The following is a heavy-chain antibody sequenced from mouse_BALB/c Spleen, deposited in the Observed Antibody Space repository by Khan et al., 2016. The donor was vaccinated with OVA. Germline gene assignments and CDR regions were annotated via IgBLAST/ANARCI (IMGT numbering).Heavy chain of an antibody. Sequence: QVQLQQSGSGLVAPSQSLSITCTISGFSLTNYGVHWVRQPPGKGLEWLVVIWSDGSTTYNSALKSRLTISKDNSKSQVFLKMNSLQTDDTAMYFCARQPYYHYNIMDYWGQGTSVTVSS. D-gene: IGHD2-10*01. CDR2: IWSDGST. CDR3: ARQPYYHYNIMDY. J-gene: IGHJ4*01. CDR1: GFSLTNYG. V-gene: IGHV2-6-1*01.